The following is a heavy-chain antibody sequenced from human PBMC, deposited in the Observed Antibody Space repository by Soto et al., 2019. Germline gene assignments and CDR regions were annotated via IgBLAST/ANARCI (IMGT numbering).Heavy chain of an antibody. Sequence: SETLSLTCTVSGGSLSSSGYYWGWIRQPPGKGLEYIGSIYYSGSTYYNPSLKSRVTISVDTSKNYFSLKLGSVTAADTAVYYCARQAHHDNWFDPWGQGTLVTGSS. V-gene: IGHV4-39*01. CDR3: ARQAHHDNWFDP. CDR1: GGSLSSSGYY. J-gene: IGHJ5*02. CDR2: IYYSGST.